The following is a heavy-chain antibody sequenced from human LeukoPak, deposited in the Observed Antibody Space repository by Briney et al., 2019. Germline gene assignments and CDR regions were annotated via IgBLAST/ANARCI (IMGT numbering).Heavy chain of an antibody. J-gene: IGHJ4*02. Sequence: GGSLRLSCAASEFTFSTYNMHWVRQAPGKGLEWVAVISYDGSNKYYADSVKGRFTISRDNSKNTLYLQMNSLRAEDTAVYYCARLKHDYGDCFDYWGQGTLVTVSS. V-gene: IGHV3-30*04. CDR3: ARLKHDYGDCFDY. D-gene: IGHD4-17*01. CDR2: ISYDGSNK. CDR1: EFTFSTYN.